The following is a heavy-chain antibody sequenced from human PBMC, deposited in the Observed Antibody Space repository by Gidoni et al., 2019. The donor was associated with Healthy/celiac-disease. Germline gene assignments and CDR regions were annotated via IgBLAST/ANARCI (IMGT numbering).Heavy chain of an antibody. J-gene: IGHJ4*02. V-gene: IGHV3-23*01. CDR2: ISGSGGST. Sequence: EVQLLESGGGLVQPWGSLRLPCAASGFPFISFAMMWSRQAPGKGLGWVSGISGSGGSTYYADSVKGRFTISRDNSKNTLYLQMNSLRAEDTAVYYCAHLSEIVVVTAIPYWGQGTLVTVSS. D-gene: IGHD2-21*02. CDR1: GFPFISFA. CDR3: AHLSEIVVVTAIPY.